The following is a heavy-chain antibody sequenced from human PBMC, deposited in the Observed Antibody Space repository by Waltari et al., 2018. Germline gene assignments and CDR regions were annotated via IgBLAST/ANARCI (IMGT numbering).Heavy chain of an antibody. CDR3: ARGGGSYYYYYGMDV. Sequence: EVQLVESGGGLVKPGGSLRLSCAASGFTFSSYSMNWVRQTPGKGLELVSSISSSSSYIYYADSVKGRFTSSRDNAKNSLYLQMNSLRAEDTAVYYCARGGGSYYYYYGMDVCGQGTTVTVSS. J-gene: IGHJ6*02. CDR1: GFTFSSYS. V-gene: IGHV3-21*01. CDR2: ISSSSSYI. D-gene: IGHD2-15*01.